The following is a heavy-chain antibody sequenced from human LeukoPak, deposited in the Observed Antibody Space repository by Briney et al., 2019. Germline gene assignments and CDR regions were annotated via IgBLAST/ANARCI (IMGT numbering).Heavy chain of an antibody. V-gene: IGHV4-59*11. CDR2: IYYSGST. CDR1: GVSISSHY. D-gene: IGHD2-2*02. J-gene: IGHJ4*02. Sequence: PSETLSLTCTVSGVSISSHYWSWIRQPPGKGLEWIGYIYYSGSTNYNRSLKSRVTISVDTSKYQFSLKLSSVTAADTAVYYCASSVVPAAIGESYYFDYWGQGTLVTVSS. CDR3: ASSVVPAAIGESYYFDY.